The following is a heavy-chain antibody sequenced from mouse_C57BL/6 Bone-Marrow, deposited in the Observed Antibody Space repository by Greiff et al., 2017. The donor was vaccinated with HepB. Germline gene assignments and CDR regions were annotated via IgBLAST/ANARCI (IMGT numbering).Heavy chain of an antibody. J-gene: IGHJ1*03. CDR2: IYPGGGYT. CDR3: ARRDGNYGWYFDV. Sequence: VMLVESGAELVRPGTSVKMSCKASGYTFTNYWIGWAKQRPGHGLEWIGDIYPGGGYTNYNEKFKGKATLTADKSSSTAYMQFSSLTSEDSAIYYCARRDGNYGWYFDVWGTGTTVTVSS. CDR1: GYTFTNYW. D-gene: IGHD2-1*01. V-gene: IGHV1-63*01.